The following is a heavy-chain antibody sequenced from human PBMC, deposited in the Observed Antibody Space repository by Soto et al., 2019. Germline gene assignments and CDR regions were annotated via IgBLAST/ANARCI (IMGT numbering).Heavy chain of an antibody. CDR2: IIPIFGTA. J-gene: IGHJ4*02. CDR3: TRGPFRIAAAGTYFDY. V-gene: IGHV1-69*13. CDR1: GGTFSSYA. Sequence: RASVKVSCKASGGTFSSYAISWVRQAPGQGLEWMGGIIPIFGTANYAQKFQGRVTITADESTSTAYMELSSLRSEDTAVYYCTRGPFRIAAAGTYFDYWGQGTLVTVSS. D-gene: IGHD6-13*01.